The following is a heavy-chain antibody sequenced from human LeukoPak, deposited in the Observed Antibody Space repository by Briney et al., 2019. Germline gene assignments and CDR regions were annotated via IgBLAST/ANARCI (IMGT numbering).Heavy chain of an antibody. CDR2: IIPIFGTA. CDR3: ARDHVWQQLVFDAFDI. J-gene: IGHJ3*02. V-gene: IGHV1-69*13. Sequence: ASVKVSCKASGGTFSSYAISWVRQAPGQGLEWMGGIIPIFGTANYAQKFQGRVTITADESTSTAYMELSSLRSEDTAVYYCARDHVWQQLVFDAFDIWGQGTMVTVSS. CDR1: GGTFSSYA. D-gene: IGHD6-13*01.